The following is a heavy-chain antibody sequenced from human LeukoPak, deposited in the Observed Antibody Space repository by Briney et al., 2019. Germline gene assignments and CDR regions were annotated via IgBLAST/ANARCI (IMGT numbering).Heavy chain of an antibody. V-gene: IGHV3-7*02. Sequence: SGGSLRLSCAASGFTFSSYWMSWVRQAPGKGLEWVANIKQDGSEKYYVDSVKGRFTISRDNAKNSLHLQMNSLRGEDTAVHYCARKDSGWHLYWGQGTLVTVSS. D-gene: IGHD6-19*01. CDR2: IKQDGSEK. CDR1: GFTFSSYW. CDR3: ARKDSGWHLY. J-gene: IGHJ4*02.